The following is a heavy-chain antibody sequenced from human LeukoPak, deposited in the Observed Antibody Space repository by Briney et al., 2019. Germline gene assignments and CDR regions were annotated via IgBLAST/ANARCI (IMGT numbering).Heavy chain of an antibody. CDR1: GGSISSSSYY. Sequence: SSETLSLTCTVSGGSISSSSYYWGWIRQPPGKGLEWIGSIYYSGSTYYNPSLKSRITISVDTSKNQFSLKLNSVSAADTAVYYCARGRTPVATIVDYWGQGTLVTVSS. D-gene: IGHD5-12*01. V-gene: IGHV4-39*07. CDR2: IYYSGST. J-gene: IGHJ4*02. CDR3: ARGRTPVATIVDY.